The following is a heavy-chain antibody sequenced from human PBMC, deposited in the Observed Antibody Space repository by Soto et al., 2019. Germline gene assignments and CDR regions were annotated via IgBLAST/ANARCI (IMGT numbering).Heavy chain of an antibody. CDR1: GFTFSSYG. Sequence: GGSLILSCAASGFTFSSYGMHWVRQAPGKGLEWVAVISYDGSNKYYADSVKGRFTISRDNSKNTLYLQMNSLRAEDTAVYYCAKGLIAAAPFYYYGMDVWGQGNTVTVSS. CDR3: AKGLIAAAPFYYYGMDV. CDR2: ISYDGSNK. J-gene: IGHJ6*02. V-gene: IGHV3-30*18. D-gene: IGHD6-13*01.